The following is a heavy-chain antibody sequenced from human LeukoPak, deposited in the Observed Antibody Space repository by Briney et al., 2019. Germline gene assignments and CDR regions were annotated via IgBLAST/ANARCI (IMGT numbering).Heavy chain of an antibody. Sequence: GGSLRLSCAASGFTVSSNYMSWVRQAPGKGLEWVSVICSGGSTYYADSVKGRFTISRDNSKNTLYLQMNSLRAEDTAVYYCARDPPYYDFWSGYHQDYWGQGTLVTVSS. CDR3: ARDPPYYDFWSGYHQDY. CDR2: ICSGGST. D-gene: IGHD3-3*01. CDR1: GFTVSSNY. V-gene: IGHV3-66*02. J-gene: IGHJ4*02.